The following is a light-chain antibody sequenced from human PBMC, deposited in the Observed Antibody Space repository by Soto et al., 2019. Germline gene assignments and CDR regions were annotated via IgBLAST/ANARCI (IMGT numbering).Light chain of an antibody. CDR3: QQSNTFPPT. V-gene: IGKV1-12*01. CDR1: QGISSW. CDR2: AAS. J-gene: IGKJ3*01. Sequence: DIPMTQSPSSVSASVGDRVTITCRASQGISSWLAWYQQKPGKAPKLLIYAASSMRRGEPSRFKGCGSGTDFTHTSSSRQPEEFYTWYCQQSNTFPPTFGRGNKVDIK.